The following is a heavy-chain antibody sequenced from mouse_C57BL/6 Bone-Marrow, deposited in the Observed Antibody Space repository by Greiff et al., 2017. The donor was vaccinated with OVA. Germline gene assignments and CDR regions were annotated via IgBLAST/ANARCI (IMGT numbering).Heavy chain of an antibody. J-gene: IGHJ3*01. CDR2: ISSGGSYT. Sequence: EVKLVESGGDLVKPGGSLKLSCAASGFTFSSYGMSWVRQTPDKRLEWVATISSGGSYTYYPDSVKGRFTISRDNAKNTLYLQMSSLKSEDTAMYYCARVLLRYPSFAYWGQGTLVTVSA. D-gene: IGHD1-1*01. CDR3: ARVLLRYPSFAY. CDR1: GFTFSSYG. V-gene: IGHV5-6*02.